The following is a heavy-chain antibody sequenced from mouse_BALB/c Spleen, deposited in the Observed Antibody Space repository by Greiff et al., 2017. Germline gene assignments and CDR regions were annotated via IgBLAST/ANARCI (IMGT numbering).Heavy chain of an antibody. Sequence: QVQLKESGPQLVRPGASVKISCTASGYSFTSYWMHWVKQRPGQGLEWIGMIDPSDSETRLNQKFKDKATLTVDKSSSTAYMQLSSPTSEDSAVYYCARKGPTASDYWGQGTTLTVSS. V-gene: IGHV1S126*01. D-gene: IGHD5-1*01. J-gene: IGHJ2*01. CDR2: IDPSDSET. CDR1: GYSFTSYW. CDR3: ARKGPTASDY.